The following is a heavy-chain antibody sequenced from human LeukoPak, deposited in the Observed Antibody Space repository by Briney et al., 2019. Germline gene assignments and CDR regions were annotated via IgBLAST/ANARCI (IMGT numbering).Heavy chain of an antibody. D-gene: IGHD1-26*01. J-gene: IGHJ4*02. V-gene: IGHV6-1*01. CDR1: GDSVSSNSAA. CDR2: TYYRSKWSY. CDR3: ARIVGGAHDY. Sequence: SQTLSLTCAIYGDSVSSNSAAWNWIRQSPSRGLEWLGRTYYRSKWSYNYAISVKRRISINPDTSKNQFSLQLNSVTPEDTAVYYCARIVGGAHDYWGQGTLVTVSS.